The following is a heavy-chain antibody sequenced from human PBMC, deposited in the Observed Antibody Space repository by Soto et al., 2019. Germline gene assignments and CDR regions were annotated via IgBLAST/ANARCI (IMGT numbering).Heavy chain of an antibody. D-gene: IGHD6-19*01. Sequence: AASVKVSCKASEDTFRNYAISWVRQAPGQGLEWMGGIIPIFGTANYAQKFQGRVTITADESTSTAYMELGSLRSEDTAVYYCAREPGYSSGWYGYYYYGMDVWGQGTTVTVSS. CDR1: EDTFRNYA. J-gene: IGHJ6*02. CDR2: IIPIFGTA. CDR3: AREPGYSSGWYGYYYYGMDV. V-gene: IGHV1-69*13.